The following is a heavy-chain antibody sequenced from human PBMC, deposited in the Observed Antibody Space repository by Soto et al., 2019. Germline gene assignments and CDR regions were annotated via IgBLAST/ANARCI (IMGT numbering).Heavy chain of an antibody. CDR2: IIPIFGTA. D-gene: IGHD6-13*01. Sequence: SVXVSFKSSVGTFSIYAIIFVPQAPGQGLECMGGIIPIFGTANYAQKFQGRVTITADKSTSTAYMELSSLRSEEKAVYYCERVRMWAEDGKNWLETWGQGTLV. J-gene: IGHJ5*02. CDR1: VGTFSIYA. CDR3: ERVRMWAEDGKNWLET. V-gene: IGHV1-69*06.